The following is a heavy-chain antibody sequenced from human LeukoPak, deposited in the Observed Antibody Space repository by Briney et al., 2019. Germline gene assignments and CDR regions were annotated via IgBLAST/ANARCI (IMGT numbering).Heavy chain of an antibody. CDR1: GGSFSGYY. CDR3: ARQGVNEVFDY. J-gene: IGHJ4*02. Sequence: SETLSLTCAVYGGSFSGYYWSWIRQPPGKGLEWIGEINHSGSTNYNPSLKSRVTISVDTSKNQFSLKLSSVTAADTAVYYCARQGVNEVFDYWGQGTLVTVSS. V-gene: IGHV4-34*01. D-gene: IGHD5/OR15-5a*01. CDR2: INHSGST.